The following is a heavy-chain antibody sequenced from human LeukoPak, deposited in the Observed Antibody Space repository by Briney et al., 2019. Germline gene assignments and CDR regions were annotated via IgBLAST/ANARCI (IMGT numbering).Heavy chain of an antibody. CDR2: IYDSGST. D-gene: IGHD5-12*01. Sequence: SETLSLTCTVSGGSIRSSYYYWGWIRQPPGKGLEWIGSIYDSGSTYYNPSLKSRVTISVDTSKNQFSLKLNSVTAADTAVYYCARAHFYSGYDCWGQGTLVTVSS. CDR1: GGSIRSSYYY. J-gene: IGHJ4*02. CDR3: ARAHFYSGYDC. V-gene: IGHV4-39*01.